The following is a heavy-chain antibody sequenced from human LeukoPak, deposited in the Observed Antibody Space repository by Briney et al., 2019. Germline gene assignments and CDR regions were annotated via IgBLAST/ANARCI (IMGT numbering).Heavy chain of an antibody. CDR3: ARAEGYGAIDY. Sequence: GSLRLSCAASGFTFSNVWMNWVRQAPGKGLEWVSSISGSSSYIFYADSVKGRFTISRDSAKNSLYLQMNSLRAEDTALYYCARAEGYGAIDYWGQGTLVTVSS. CDR2: ISGSSSYI. V-gene: IGHV3-21*01. J-gene: IGHJ4*02. D-gene: IGHD5-12*01. CDR1: GFTFSNVW.